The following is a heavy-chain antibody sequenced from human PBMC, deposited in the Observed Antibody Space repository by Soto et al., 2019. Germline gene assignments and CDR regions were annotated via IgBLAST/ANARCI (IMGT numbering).Heavy chain of an antibody. CDR1: GFTFSSYG. J-gene: IGHJ6*02. D-gene: IGHD6-6*01. CDR2: ISYDGSNK. Sequence: QVQLVESGGGVVQPGRSLRLSCAASGFTFSSYGMHWVRQAPGKGLEWVAVISYDGSNKYYADSVKGRFTISRDNSKNTLYLQMNSLRAEDTAVYYCAKDRVAARDCYYGMDVWGQGTTVTVSS. V-gene: IGHV3-30*18. CDR3: AKDRVAARDCYYGMDV.